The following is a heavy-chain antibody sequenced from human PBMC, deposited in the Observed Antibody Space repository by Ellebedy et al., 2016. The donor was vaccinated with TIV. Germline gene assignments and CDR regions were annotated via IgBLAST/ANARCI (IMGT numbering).Heavy chain of an antibody. J-gene: IGHJ4*02. CDR1: GFTVGNNF. V-gene: IGHV3-23*01. D-gene: IGHD2-2*01. CDR2: ITNSDDSTT. CDR3: AKGFGTNVKFYFGY. Sequence: GESLKISCAASGFTVGNNFMSWVRQAPGKGLEWVATITNSDDSTTYYADSVKGRFTLSRDNSRNTLYLQMSSLRAEDTAVYYCAKGFGTNVKFYFGYWGQGTLVTVSS.